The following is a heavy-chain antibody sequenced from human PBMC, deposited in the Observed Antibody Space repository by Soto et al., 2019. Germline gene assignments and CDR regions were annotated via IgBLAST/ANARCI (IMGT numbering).Heavy chain of an antibody. D-gene: IGHD1-1*01. CDR3: ARLQYNFDY. J-gene: IGHJ4*02. Sequence: SETLSLTCTVSGGSISSYYWSWIRQPPGKGLEWIGYSYYSGSTNYNPSLKSWVTISVDTSKNQFSLKLSSVTAADTAVYYCARLQYNFDYWGQGTLVTVSS. V-gene: IGHV4-59*08. CDR2: SYYSGST. CDR1: GGSISSYY.